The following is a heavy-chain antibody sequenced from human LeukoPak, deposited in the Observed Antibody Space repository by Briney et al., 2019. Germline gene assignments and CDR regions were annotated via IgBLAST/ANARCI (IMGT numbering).Heavy chain of an antibody. CDR3: ARGNYYYDSSGYYYGEYFQH. Sequence: PGGSLRLSCAASGFTFSSYAMHWVRQAPGKGLEWVAVISYDGSNKYYADSVKGRFTISRDNSKNTLYLQMNSLRAEDTAVYYCARGNYYYDSSGYYYGEYFQHWGRAPWSPSPQ. J-gene: IGHJ1*01. V-gene: IGHV3-30-3*01. CDR1: GFTFSSYA. D-gene: IGHD3-22*01. CDR2: ISYDGSNK.